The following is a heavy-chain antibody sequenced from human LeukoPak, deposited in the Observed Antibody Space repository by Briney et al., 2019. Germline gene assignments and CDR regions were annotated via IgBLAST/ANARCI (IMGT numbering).Heavy chain of an antibody. CDR1: GFTFSSYS. CDR3: TTVNSSGYYFEYYFDY. CDR2: ISSSSSYI. V-gene: IGHV3-21*03. D-gene: IGHD3-22*01. J-gene: IGHJ4*02. Sequence: GGSLRLSCAASGFTFSSYSMNWVRQAPGKGLEWVSSISSSSSYIYYADSVKGRFTISRDNAKNSLYLQMNSLRAEDTAVYYCTTVNSSGYYFEYYFDYWGQGTLVTVSS.